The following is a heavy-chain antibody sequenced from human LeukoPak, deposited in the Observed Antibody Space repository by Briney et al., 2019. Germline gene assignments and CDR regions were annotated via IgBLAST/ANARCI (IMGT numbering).Heavy chain of an antibody. J-gene: IGHJ4*02. CDR3: ARGIAAAGHGGFDY. Sequence: ASVKVSCKASGYTFTGYYIHWVRQAPGQGLEWMGWINPNSGGTNYAQKFQGRVTMTRDTSISTAYMELSRLRSDDTAVYYCARGIAAAGHGGFDYWGQGTLVTVSS. V-gene: IGHV1-2*02. D-gene: IGHD6-13*01. CDR2: INPNSGGT. CDR1: GYTFTGYY.